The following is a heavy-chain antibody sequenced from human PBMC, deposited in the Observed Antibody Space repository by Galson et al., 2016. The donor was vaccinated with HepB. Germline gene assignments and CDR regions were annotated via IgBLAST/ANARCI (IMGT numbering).Heavy chain of an antibody. V-gene: IGHV3-30-3*01. J-gene: IGHJ4*02. D-gene: IGHD5-24*01. CDR1: GFTFSRYT. CDR3: ARGATRHGYNDCQLDY. CDR2: ISDDANSK. Sequence: SLRLSCAASGFTFSRYTVHWVRQAPGKGLEWLAVISDDANSKYYADSVKGRFTISRDNSKNSLYLQMNNLRTEDTAVYYCARGATRHGYNDCQLDYWGQGTLVTVSS.